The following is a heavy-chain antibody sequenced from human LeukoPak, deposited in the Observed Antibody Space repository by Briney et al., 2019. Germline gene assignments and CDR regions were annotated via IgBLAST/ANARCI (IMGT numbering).Heavy chain of an antibody. CDR3: VRGDLRLPRSTPDC. Sequence: PGRSLRLSCAASGFTFDDYAMHWVRQAPGKGLEWVSGISWNSGSIGYADSVKGRFTISRDNAKNSLYLQMNSLRAEDTALYYCVRGDLRLPRSTPDCWGQGTLVTVSS. CDR1: GFTFDDYA. J-gene: IGHJ4*02. CDR2: ISWNSGSI. D-gene: IGHD5/OR15-5a*01. V-gene: IGHV3-9*01.